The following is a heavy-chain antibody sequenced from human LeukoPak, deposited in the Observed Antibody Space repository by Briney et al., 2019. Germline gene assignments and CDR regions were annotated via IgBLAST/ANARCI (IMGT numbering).Heavy chain of an antibody. CDR3: ARALTSYYYDSSGYYYYYYMDV. J-gene: IGHJ6*03. V-gene: IGHV1-8*03. D-gene: IGHD3-22*01. Sequence: ASVKVSCKASGYTFTSYDINWVRQATGQGLEWMGWMNPNSGNTGYAQKFRGRVTITRNTSISTAYMELSSLRSEDTAVYYCARALTSYYYDSSGYYYYYYMDVWGKGTTVTVSS. CDR2: MNPNSGNT. CDR1: GYTFTSYD.